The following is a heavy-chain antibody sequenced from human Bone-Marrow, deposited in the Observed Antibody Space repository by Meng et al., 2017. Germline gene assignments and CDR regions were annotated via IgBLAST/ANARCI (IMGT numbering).Heavy chain of an antibody. Sequence: EVQLLESGGGLVQSGGSLRLSCAASGFTFSNAWMSWVRQAPGKGLEWVGCIKRKTDGGTIEYAAPVKGRFTISRDDSKNTLYLQMNSLKTEDTAVYYCTTLGASDYWGQGTLVTVSS. D-gene: IGHD1-26*01. CDR3: TTLGASDY. CDR2: IKRKTDGGTI. V-gene: IGHV3-15*01. CDR1: GFTFSNAW. J-gene: IGHJ4*02.